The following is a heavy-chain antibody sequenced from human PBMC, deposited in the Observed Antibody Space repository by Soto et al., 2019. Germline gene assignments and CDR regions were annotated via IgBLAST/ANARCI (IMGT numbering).Heavy chain of an antibody. Sequence: LRLSCAASGFTFSSYSMNWVRQAPGKGLEWVSSISSSSSYIYYADSVKGRFTISRDNAKNSLYLQMNSLRAEDTAVYYCARAYDFWSGYSPNYGMDVWGQGTTVTVSS. CDR2: ISSSSSYI. D-gene: IGHD3-3*01. CDR1: GFTFSSYS. CDR3: ARAYDFWSGYSPNYGMDV. J-gene: IGHJ6*02. V-gene: IGHV3-21*01.